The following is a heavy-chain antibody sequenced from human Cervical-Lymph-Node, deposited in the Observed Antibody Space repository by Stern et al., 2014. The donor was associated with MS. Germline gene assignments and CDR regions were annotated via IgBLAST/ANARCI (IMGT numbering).Heavy chain of an antibody. V-gene: IGHV3-21*01. CDR1: GFTFSHYS. Sequence: EMQLVESGGGLVQPGESLRLSCDASGFTFSHYSINWVRQAPGKGLEWISSISNNSTHTYYADSGEGRFTISRDSAKDSVSLHMVSLRAEDTAVYYCARARVGDYARSPHLDSWGQGTLVTVSS. CDR2: ISNNSTHT. D-gene: IGHD4-17*01. J-gene: IGHJ4*02. CDR3: ARARVGDYARSPHLDS.